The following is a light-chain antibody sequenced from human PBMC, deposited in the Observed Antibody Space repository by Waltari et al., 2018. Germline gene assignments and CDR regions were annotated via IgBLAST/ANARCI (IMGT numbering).Light chain of an antibody. V-gene: IGKV1-12*01. Sequence: DIQMTQSPSSVSASVGDRVTITCRASQDISSWLAWYQQKPGQAPRLLIYAVSILHSWVPSRFSGSGSGTAFTLTITSLQPEDFAISYCQQGDGFHPITFGQGTRLE. J-gene: IGKJ5*01. CDR2: AVS. CDR3: QQGDGFHPIT. CDR1: QDISSW.